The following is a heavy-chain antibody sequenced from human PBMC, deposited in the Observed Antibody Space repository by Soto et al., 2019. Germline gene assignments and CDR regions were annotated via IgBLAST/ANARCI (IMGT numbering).Heavy chain of an antibody. CDR2: IIPIFGTA. V-gene: IGHV1-69*06. CDR3: ARRDFGNYDFWRFGMDV. CDR1: GGTFSSYA. D-gene: IGHD3-3*01. J-gene: IGHJ6*02. Sequence: SVKVSCKASGGTFSSYAISWVRQAPGQGLEWMGGIIPIFGTANYAQKFQGRVTITADKSTSTAYMELSSLRSEDTAVYYCARRDFGNYDFWRFGMDVWGQGTTVTVSS.